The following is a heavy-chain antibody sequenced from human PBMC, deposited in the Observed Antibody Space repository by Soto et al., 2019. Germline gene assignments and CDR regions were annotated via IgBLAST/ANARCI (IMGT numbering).Heavy chain of an antibody. CDR3: ARHAEYFGGYVYYFDY. D-gene: IGHD3-16*01. J-gene: IGHJ4*02. V-gene: IGHV4-39*01. CDR1: GGSIISSGYY. CDR2: IYYSGST. Sequence: NLSETLSLTCTVSGGSIISSGYYWGCIRQPPGKGLEWIGSIYYSGSTYYNPSLKSRVTISVDTSKNQFSLKLSSVTAADTAVYYCARHAEYFGGYVYYFDYWGQGTLVTVSS.